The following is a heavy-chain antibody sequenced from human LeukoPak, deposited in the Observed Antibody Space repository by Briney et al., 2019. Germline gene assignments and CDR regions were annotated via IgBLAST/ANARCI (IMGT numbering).Heavy chain of an antibody. CDR3: AKGTYSSNWLFDY. Sequence: PGGSLRLSCAASGLTFSTYAMSWVRQAPGKGLEWVSAISGSDGSTYYADSVKGRFTISRDNSKNTLYLQMISLRAEDTAVYYCAKGTYSSNWLFDYWGQGTLVTVSS. J-gene: IGHJ4*02. V-gene: IGHV3-23*01. D-gene: IGHD6-13*01. CDR2: ISGSDGST. CDR1: GLTFSTYA.